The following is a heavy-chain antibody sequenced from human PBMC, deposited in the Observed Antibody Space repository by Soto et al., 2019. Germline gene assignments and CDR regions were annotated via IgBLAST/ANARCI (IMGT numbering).Heavy chain of an antibody. CDR2: INSGGTVA. D-gene: IGHD3-16*02. J-gene: IGHJ4*02. CDR3: AISTGGFGGLFVVPSDY. V-gene: IGHV3-23*01. Sequence: EVQLLESGGGLVQPGGSLRLSCAASGFTYECYAMSWVRQAPGKGLEWVSGINSGGTVAHYADSVKGRFAISRDNSKNTLSLEMNSLRADDTGLYYCAISTGGFGGLFVVPSDYWGQGTLVTVSS. CDR1: GFTYECYA.